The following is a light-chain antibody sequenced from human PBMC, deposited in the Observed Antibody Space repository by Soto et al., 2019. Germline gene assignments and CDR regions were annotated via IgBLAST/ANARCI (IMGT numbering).Light chain of an antibody. J-gene: IGKJ2*01. CDR3: QQYNNWPLYT. V-gene: IGKV3-15*01. CDR2: AAS. CDR1: QGVGSN. Sequence: EIVMTQSPGTLSVSPGERATLSCRASQGVGSNLAWYQQRPRQAPRLLIYAASTRATDIPARFTGRGSGTEFTLTISSLQSEDFAIYFCQQYNNWPLYTFGQGTKLEI.